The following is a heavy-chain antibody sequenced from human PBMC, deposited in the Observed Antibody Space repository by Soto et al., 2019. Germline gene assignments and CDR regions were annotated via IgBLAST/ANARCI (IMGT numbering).Heavy chain of an antibody. CDR1: VGSFIGYY. J-gene: IGHJ4*02. CDR3: ARTTAFVSGTYPPAHFDY. V-gene: IGHV4-34*01. Sequence: SETLSLTCAFYVGSFIGYYWSWSRQSPGKGLEWIGEINHSGSTNYTPSLKTRVTISVDTSKNQVSLKLSSVTAADTAVYYCARTTAFVSGTYPPAHFDYWGQGTRVTVSS. CDR2: INHSGST. D-gene: IGHD3-16*01.